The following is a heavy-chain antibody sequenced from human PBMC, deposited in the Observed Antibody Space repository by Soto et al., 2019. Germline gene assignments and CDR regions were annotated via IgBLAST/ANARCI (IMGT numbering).Heavy chain of an antibody. CDR3: AKSSTYYDILTGYPKIDAFAI. Sequence: VQLLESGGGLVQPGGSLRLSCAASGFTFSSYAMSWVRQAPGKGLEWVSAISGSGGSTYYADSVKGRFTISRDNSKNALYLQMNSLRAEDAAVYYCAKSSTYYDILTGYPKIDAFAIWGQGTMVTVSS. CDR1: GFTFSSYA. J-gene: IGHJ3*02. CDR2: ISGSGGST. D-gene: IGHD3-9*01. V-gene: IGHV3-23*01.